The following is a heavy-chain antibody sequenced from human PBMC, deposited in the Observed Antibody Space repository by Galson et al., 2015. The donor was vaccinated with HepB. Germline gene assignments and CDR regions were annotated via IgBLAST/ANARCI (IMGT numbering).Heavy chain of an antibody. CDR1: GFTFSSYA. CDR3: ATYETYYDFWSGYHPLHF. V-gene: IGHV3-23*01. D-gene: IGHD3-3*01. Sequence: SLRLSCAASGFTFSSYAMSWVRQAPGKGLEWVSAISGSGGSTYYADSVKGRFTISRDNSKNTLYLQMNSLRAEDTAVYYCATYETYYDFWSGYHPLHFWGQGTLVTVSS. CDR2: ISGSGGST. J-gene: IGHJ4*02.